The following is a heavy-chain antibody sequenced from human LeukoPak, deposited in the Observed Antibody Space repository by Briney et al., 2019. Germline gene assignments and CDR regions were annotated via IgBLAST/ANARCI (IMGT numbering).Heavy chain of an antibody. CDR3: ARDGDACCGGNCYSD. Sequence: SETLSLTCTVSGGSISSGGYYWNWIRQHPGKGLEWIGSIYYSGTPYYNPSLKSRVTTSVDTSKSQFSLKLSSVTAADTAVYYCARDGDACCGGNCYSDWGQGTLVTVSS. CDR1: GGSISSGGYY. V-gene: IGHV4-31*03. D-gene: IGHD2-15*01. J-gene: IGHJ4*02. CDR2: IYYSGTP.